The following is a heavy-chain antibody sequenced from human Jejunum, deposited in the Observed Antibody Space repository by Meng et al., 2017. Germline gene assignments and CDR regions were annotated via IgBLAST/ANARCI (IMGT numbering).Heavy chain of an antibody. J-gene: IGHJ4*02. D-gene: IGHD3-22*01. Sequence: QLKWSGPGVVKPAGTMSSTCSVSGGSISNRWSRVSQPPGNGLEWIGYIYHSGTTNYNTSLQSRVTISVDKSENQFSLKLRSVTAADTAVYYCARVQGDFYDNDAYYSYFTYWGPGALVTVSS. CDR1: GGSISNR. V-gene: IGHV4-4*02. CDR3: ARVQGDFYDNDAYYSYFTY. CDR2: IYHSGTT.